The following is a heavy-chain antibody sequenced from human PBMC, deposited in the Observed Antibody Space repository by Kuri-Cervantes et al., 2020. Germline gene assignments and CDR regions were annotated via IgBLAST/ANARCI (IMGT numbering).Heavy chain of an antibody. D-gene: IGHD3-10*01. Sequence: GGSLRLSCAASGFTFSSYAMHWVRQAPGKGLEWVAVISYDGSNKYYADSVKGRFTISRDNSKNTLYLQMNSLRAEDTAVYYCARGFDGFYGMDLWGQGTTVTVSS. CDR3: ARGFDGFYGMDL. V-gene: IGHV3-30-3*01. CDR1: GFTFSSYA. CDR2: ISYDGSNK. J-gene: IGHJ6*02.